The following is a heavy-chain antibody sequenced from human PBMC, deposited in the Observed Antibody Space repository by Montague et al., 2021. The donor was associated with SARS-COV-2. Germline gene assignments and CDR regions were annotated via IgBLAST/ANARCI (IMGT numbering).Heavy chain of an antibody. CDR1: GFTFSSYW. J-gene: IGHJ5*02. Sequence: SLRLTCAASGFTFSSYWMHWVRQAPGKGLVWDSRINSDGSSTSYADSVKGRFTISRDNAKNTLYLQMNSLRAEDTAVYYCARDASASYYDILTGFTPYNWFDPWGQGTLVTVSS. V-gene: IGHV3-74*01. CDR3: ARDASASYYDILTGFTPYNWFDP. D-gene: IGHD3-9*01. CDR2: INSDGSST.